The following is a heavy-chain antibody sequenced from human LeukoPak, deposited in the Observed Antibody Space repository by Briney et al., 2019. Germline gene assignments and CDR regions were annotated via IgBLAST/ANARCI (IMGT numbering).Heavy chain of an antibody. Sequence: SETLSLTCTVSGGSINSSNHYWGWIRQPPGKGLEWIGNAYYSGSTYYNPSLKSRVTISVDTSKNQFSLKLSSVTAADTAVYYCARVKTRRGVMHPGAFDIWGQGTMVTVSS. CDR2: AYYSGST. V-gene: IGHV4-39*07. D-gene: IGHD3-16*01. J-gene: IGHJ3*02. CDR3: ARVKTRRGVMHPGAFDI. CDR1: GGSINSSNHY.